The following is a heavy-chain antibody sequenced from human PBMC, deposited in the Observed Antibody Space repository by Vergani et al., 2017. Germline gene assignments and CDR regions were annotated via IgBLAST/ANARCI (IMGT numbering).Heavy chain of an antibody. Sequence: QVQLQQWGAGLLKPSETLSLTCAVYGGSFSGYYWSWIRQPPGKGLEWIGYIYYSGSTYYNPSLKSRVTISVDTSKNQFSLKLSSVTAADTAVYYCARTPAAINYYYYYMDVWGKGTTVTVSS. CDR3: ARTPAAINYYYYYMDV. J-gene: IGHJ6*03. CDR2: IYYSGST. D-gene: IGHD2-2*02. CDR1: GGSFSGYY. V-gene: IGHV4-34*01.